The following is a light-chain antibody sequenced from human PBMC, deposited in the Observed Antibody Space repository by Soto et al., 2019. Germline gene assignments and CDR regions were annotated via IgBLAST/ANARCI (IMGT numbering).Light chain of an antibody. Sequence: ETVMTQSPVTLSVSPGEGATLSCRASQTINNNLAWYQQKPGQAPRLLIYGASRRATGVPARFSGSGSGAEFTLTISSLQSEDFAVYYCLDYNNGTRFGQGNKVDVK. CDR3: LDYNNGTR. J-gene: IGKJ1*01. CDR2: GAS. V-gene: IGKV3-15*01. CDR1: QTINNN.